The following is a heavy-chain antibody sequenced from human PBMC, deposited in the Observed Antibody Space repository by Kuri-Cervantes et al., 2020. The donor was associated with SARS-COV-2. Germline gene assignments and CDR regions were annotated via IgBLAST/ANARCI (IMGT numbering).Heavy chain of an antibody. J-gene: IGHJ2*01. CDR2: ISYDGSNK. CDR1: GFTFSSYG. CDR3: ASETYWRFDL. Sequence: GGSLRLSCAASGFTFSSYGMHWVRQAPGKGLEWVAVISYDGSNKYYADSVKGRFTISRDNSKNTLYLQMNSLRVEDTAVYFCASETYWRFDLWGRGTLVTVSS. V-gene: IGHV3-30*03.